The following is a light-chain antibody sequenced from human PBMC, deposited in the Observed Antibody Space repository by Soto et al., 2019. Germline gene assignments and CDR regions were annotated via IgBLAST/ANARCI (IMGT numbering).Light chain of an antibody. CDR2: GAS. J-gene: IGKJ1*01. CDR3: QQYNYWPT. V-gene: IGKV3-15*01. CDR1: QSVSSN. Sequence: EIVMTQSPATLSVSPGERATLSCRASQSVSSNLAWSQQKPGQAPRLLISGASTRATGIPARFSGSGSGTEFTLTISSLQSEDFAVYYCQQYNYWPTFGQGTKVEIK.